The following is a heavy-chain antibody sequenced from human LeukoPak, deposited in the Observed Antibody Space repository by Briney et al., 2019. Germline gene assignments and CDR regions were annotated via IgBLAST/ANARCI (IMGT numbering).Heavy chain of an antibody. CDR3: ASVPWDIVVVPAAIDAFDI. J-gene: IGHJ3*02. D-gene: IGHD2-2*01. CDR1: GGTFSSYA. Sequence: SVKVSCKASGGTFSSYAISWVRQAPGQGLEWMGGIIPIFGTANYAQRFQGRVTITADESTSTAYMELSSLRSEDTAVYYCASVPWDIVVVPAAIDAFDIWGQGTMVTVSS. V-gene: IGHV1-69*13. CDR2: IIPIFGTA.